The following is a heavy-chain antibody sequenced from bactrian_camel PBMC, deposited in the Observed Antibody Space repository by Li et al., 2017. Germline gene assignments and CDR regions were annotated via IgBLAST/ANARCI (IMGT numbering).Heavy chain of an antibody. D-gene: IGHD3*01. V-gene: IGHV3S53*01. CDR1: GFTRGDAD. Sequence: VQLVESGGGSVQAGGSLRLSCTASGFTRGDADMGWFRQARGGLREGVAAMDSDGYIDYADSVKGRFTLSKDNAKNTAYLAMNSTNPEDTAIYYCAAEFGRCRRTDWVLQSAYKYWGQGTQVTVS. CDR2: MDSDGYI. J-gene: IGHJ4*01. CDR3: AAEFGRCRRTDWVLQSAYKY.